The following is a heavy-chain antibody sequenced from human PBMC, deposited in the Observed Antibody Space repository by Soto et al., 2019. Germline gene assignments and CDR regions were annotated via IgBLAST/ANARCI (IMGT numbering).Heavy chain of an antibody. CDR3: ARVVPEYSSLCDY. CDR2: IKQDGSEK. V-gene: IGHV3-7*01. CDR1: GFTFSSYW. D-gene: IGHD6-6*01. Sequence: EVQLVESGGGLVQPGGSLRLSCAASGFTFSSYWMSWVRQAPGKGLEWVANIKQDGSEKYYVDSVKGRFTISRDNAKNSLYLQMNSLRAEDTAVYYCARVVPEYSSLCDYWGQGTLVTVSS. J-gene: IGHJ4*02.